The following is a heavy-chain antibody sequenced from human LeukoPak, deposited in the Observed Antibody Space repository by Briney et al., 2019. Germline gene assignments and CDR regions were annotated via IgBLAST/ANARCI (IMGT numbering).Heavy chain of an antibody. CDR3: ARVFGSYCSSTSCYYNWFDP. J-gene: IGHJ5*02. V-gene: IGHV4-59*01. D-gene: IGHD2-2*01. CDR1: GGSISSYY. Sequence: SETLSLTCTVSGGSISSYYWSWIRQPPGKGLEGIGYIYYSGSTNYNPSLKSRVTISVGTSKNHLSLQLSSVTAADTAVYYCARVFGSYCSSTSCYYNWFDPWGQGTLVTVSS. CDR2: IYYSGST.